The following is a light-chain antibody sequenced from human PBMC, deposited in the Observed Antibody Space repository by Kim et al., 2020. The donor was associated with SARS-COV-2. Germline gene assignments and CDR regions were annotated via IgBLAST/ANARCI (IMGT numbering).Light chain of an antibody. CDR2: LKSDGSH. CDR3: QTWVTGAWV. J-gene: IGLJ2*01. Sequence: ASVELTCTLSRGYSSYTIAWHQQQPEKGPRYLMQLKSDGSHSKGDGIPDRFSGSSSGAERYLTISSLRSEDEADYYCQTWVTGAWVFGGGTQLTVL. CDR1: RGYSSYT. V-gene: IGLV4-69*02.